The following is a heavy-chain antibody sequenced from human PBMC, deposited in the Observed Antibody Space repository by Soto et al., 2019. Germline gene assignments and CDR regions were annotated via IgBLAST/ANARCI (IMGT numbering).Heavy chain of an antibody. CDR2: ISSSSSTT. J-gene: IGHJ4*02. CDR3: ARVAPPLDQ. Sequence: PGGSLRLSCAASGFTFSTYSMNWVRQAPGKGLEWVSYISSSSSTTFYTDSVKGRFTVSRDNAKNSLYLQMNSLRAEDTAVYYCARVAPPLDQWGQGTLVTVSS. CDR1: GFTFSTYS. V-gene: IGHV3-48*01. D-gene: IGHD3-3*02.